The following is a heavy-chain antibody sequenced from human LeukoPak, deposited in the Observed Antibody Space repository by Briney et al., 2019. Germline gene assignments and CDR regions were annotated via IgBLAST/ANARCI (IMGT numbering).Heavy chain of an antibody. D-gene: IGHD1-1*01. CDR3: ARVQTGMANWFDP. CDR1: GFTFSSYS. J-gene: IGHJ5*02. Sequence: GGSLRLSCAASGFTFSSYSMNWVRQAPGKGLEWVSSISSSSSYIYYADSVKGRFTISRDNAKNSLYLQMNSLRAEDTAVYYCARVQTGMANWFDPWGQGTLVTVSS. V-gene: IGHV3-21*01. CDR2: ISSSSSYI.